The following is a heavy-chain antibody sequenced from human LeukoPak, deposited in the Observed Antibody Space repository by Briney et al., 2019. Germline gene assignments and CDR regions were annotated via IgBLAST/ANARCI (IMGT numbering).Heavy chain of an antibody. CDR3: ARGQTWIQLWLDF. Sequence: GGSLRLSCAASGFTFSSYAMYWVRQAPGKGLEWVALISYGGSNKYYTDSVKGRFTISRDNSQNTLYLQMNSLRAEDTAVYYCARGQTWIQLWLDFWGQGTLVTVSS. CDR1: GFTFSSYA. D-gene: IGHD5-18*01. CDR2: ISYGGSNK. J-gene: IGHJ5*01. V-gene: IGHV3-30-3*01.